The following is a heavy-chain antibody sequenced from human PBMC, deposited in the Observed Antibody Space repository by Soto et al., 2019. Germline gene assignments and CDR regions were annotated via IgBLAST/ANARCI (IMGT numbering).Heavy chain of an antibody. J-gene: IGHJ4*02. CDR1: GFTFDDYA. D-gene: IGHD2-15*01. CDR3: AKGDCSGGSCYSDY. CDR2: ISWNSGSI. Sequence: VQLVESGGGLVQPGRSLRLSCAASGFTFDDYAMHWVRQAPGKGLEWVSGISWNSGSIGYADSVKGRFTISRDNAKNSLYLQMNSLRAEDTALYYCAKGDCSGGSCYSDYWGQGTLVTVSS. V-gene: IGHV3-9*01.